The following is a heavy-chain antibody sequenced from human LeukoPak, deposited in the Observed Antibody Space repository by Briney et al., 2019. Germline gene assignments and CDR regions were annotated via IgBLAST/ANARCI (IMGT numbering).Heavy chain of an antibody. V-gene: IGHV5-51*01. CDR1: GYIFTSYW. D-gene: IGHD6-13*01. CDR3: ARLLVIAAAGMISKHPDPVYTGWVDP. Sequence: GESLKVSCKGSGYIFTSYWICCVRQMPGKGLEWMGIIYPGDSDTRYSPSFQGQVTISADKSISTAYLQWGSLKASDTAMYYCARLLVIAAAGMISKHPDPVYTGWVDPGGQGTLVTVSS. J-gene: IGHJ5*02. CDR2: IYPGDSDT.